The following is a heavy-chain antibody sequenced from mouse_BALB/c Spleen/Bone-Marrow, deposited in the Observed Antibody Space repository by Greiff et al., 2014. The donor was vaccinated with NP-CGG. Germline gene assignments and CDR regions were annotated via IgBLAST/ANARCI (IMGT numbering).Heavy chain of an antibody. V-gene: IGHV5-17*02. Sequence: VQLKESGGDLVQPGGSRKLSCAASGFTFSAFGMHWVRQAPERGLEWVAYIISGSNTIYYSDKVKGRFTISRDNPKNTLFLQMTSLRSEDTAMYYCARSRYDVGWFAYCGQGTLVTVSA. D-gene: IGHD2-14*01. CDR1: GFTFSAFG. CDR3: ARSRYDVGWFAY. J-gene: IGHJ3*01. CDR2: IISGSNTI.